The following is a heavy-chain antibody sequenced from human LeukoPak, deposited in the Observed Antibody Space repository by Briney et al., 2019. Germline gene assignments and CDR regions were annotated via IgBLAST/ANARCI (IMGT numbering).Heavy chain of an antibody. D-gene: IGHD6-13*01. CDR1: GFTFNNYG. Sequence: GGSLRLSCAASGFTFNNYGMHWVRQAPGKGLEWVAVISYDGPNKYYADSVKGRFTISRDNAKNSLYLQMNSLRAEDTAVYYCARAGYSSSWPNYFDYWGQGTLVTVSS. CDR3: ARAGYSSSWPNYFDY. J-gene: IGHJ4*02. CDR2: ISYDGPNK. V-gene: IGHV3-30*03.